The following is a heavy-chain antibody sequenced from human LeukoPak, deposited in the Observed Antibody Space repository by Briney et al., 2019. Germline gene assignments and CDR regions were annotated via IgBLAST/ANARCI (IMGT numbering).Heavy chain of an antibody. V-gene: IGHV1-69*13. CDR2: IIPIFGTA. Sequence: GASVKVSCKASGGTFSSYAISWVRQAPGQGLEWMGGIIPIFGTANYAQKFQGRVTITADESTSTAYMELSSLRSEDTAVYYCARSTDIVATIKGRNYYGMDVWGQGTTVTVSS. CDR1: GGTFSSYA. J-gene: IGHJ6*02. D-gene: IGHD5-12*01. CDR3: ARSTDIVATIKGRNYYGMDV.